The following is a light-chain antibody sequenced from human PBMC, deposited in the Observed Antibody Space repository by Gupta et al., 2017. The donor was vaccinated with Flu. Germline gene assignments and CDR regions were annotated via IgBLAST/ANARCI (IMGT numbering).Light chain of an antibody. V-gene: IGKV3-20*01. CDR2: AAS. J-gene: IGKJ2*01. Sequence: EVVLTQSPGTLSLSPGERATLSCRASQSVTSTYLTWYQQKPGQAPRPLIYAASTRATGIPDRFSGSGSGTDFTLTINRLEPEDFAIYYCQQYGDSRYTFGQGTKLEIK. CDR1: QSVTSTY. CDR3: QQYGDSRYT.